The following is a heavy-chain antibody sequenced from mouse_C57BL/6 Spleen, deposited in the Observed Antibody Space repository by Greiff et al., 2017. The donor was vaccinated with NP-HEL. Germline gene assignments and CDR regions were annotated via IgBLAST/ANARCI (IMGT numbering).Heavy chain of an antibody. Sequence: EVKLVESGGGLVKPGGSLKLSCAASGFTFSDYGMHWVRQAPEKGLEWVAYISSGSSTIYYADTVKGRFTISRDNAKNTVFLQMTSLRTEETAMYYCARGAWFAYWGQRTLVTVSA. V-gene: IGHV5-17*01. CDR2: ISSGSSTI. CDR1: GFTFSDYG. J-gene: IGHJ3*01. CDR3: ARGAWFAY.